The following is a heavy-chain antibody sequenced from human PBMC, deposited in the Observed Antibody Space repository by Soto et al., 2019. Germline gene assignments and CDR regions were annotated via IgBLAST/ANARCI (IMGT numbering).Heavy chain of an antibody. CDR3: AREWDGDGYNSGWFDP. CDR1: GFTFSSHS. D-gene: IGHD5-12*01. CDR2: ISSSSSTI. J-gene: IGHJ5*02. Sequence: EVQLVESGGGLVQPGGSLRLSCAASGFTFSSHSMNWVRQAPGKGLEWVSYISSSSSTIYYADSVKGRFTISRYNAKNSLYLQMNSLRAEDTAVYYCAREWDGDGYNSGWFDPWGQGTLVIVSS. V-gene: IGHV3-48*01.